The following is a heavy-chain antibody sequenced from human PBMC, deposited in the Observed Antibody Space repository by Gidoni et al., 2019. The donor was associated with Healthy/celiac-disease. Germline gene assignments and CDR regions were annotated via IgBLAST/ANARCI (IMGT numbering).Heavy chain of an antibody. Sequence: QVQLQQWGAGLLKPSETLSLTCAVYGGSFSGYYWSWIRQPPGKGLEWIGEINHSGSTNYNPSLKSRVTISVDTSKNQFSLKLSSVTAADTAVYYCARGAHCSSTSCYMTGGRKTFDYWGQGTLVTVSS. V-gene: IGHV4-34*01. CDR2: INHSGST. CDR1: GGSFSGYY. J-gene: IGHJ4*02. D-gene: IGHD2-2*02. CDR3: ARGAHCSSTSCYMTGGRKTFDY.